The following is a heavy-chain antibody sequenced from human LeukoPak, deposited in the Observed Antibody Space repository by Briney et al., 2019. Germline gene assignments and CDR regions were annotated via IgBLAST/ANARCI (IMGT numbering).Heavy chain of an antibody. Sequence: GGSRRLSCAASGFTFSSHSMNGVRQAPGKGLEGVSSIGRRRSYIYYADSGKGRFTISRDDAKNSLYLQMNSLRAEDTAVYYCARVIGDTAMVPNYYYYYGMDVWGKGTTVTVSS. CDR3: ARVIGDTAMVPNYYYYYGMDV. J-gene: IGHJ6*04. CDR2: IGRRRSYI. D-gene: IGHD5-18*01. V-gene: IGHV3-21*01. CDR1: GFTFSSHS.